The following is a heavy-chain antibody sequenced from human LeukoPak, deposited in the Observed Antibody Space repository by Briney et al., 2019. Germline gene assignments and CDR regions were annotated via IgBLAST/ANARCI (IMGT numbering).Heavy chain of an antibody. CDR3: TRGVGYSCGYYPFDY. J-gene: IGHJ4*02. V-gene: IGHV3-49*04. CDR2: IRSKAYGGTT. CDR1: GFTFGDYA. D-gene: IGHD5-18*01. Sequence: GGSLRLSCTASGFTFGDYAMSWVRQAPGKGLEWVGFIRSKAYGGTTEYAASVKGRFTISRDDSKSIAYLQMNSLKTEDTAVYYCTRGVGYSCGYYPFDYWGQGTLVTVSS.